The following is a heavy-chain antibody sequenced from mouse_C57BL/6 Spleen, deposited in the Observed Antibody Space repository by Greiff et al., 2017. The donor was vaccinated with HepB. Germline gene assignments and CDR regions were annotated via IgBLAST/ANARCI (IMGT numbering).Heavy chain of an antibody. J-gene: IGHJ3*01. V-gene: IGHV14-1*01. D-gene: IGHD3-2*02. CDR1: GFNIKDYY. CDR3: TTQDSSGLAWFAY. Sequence: EVKLMESGAELVRPGASVKLSCTASGFNIKDYYMHWVKQRPEQGLEWIGRIDPEDGDTEYAPKFQGKATMTADTSSNTAYLQLSSLTSEDTAVYYCTTQDSSGLAWFAYWGQGTLVTVSA. CDR2: IDPEDGDT.